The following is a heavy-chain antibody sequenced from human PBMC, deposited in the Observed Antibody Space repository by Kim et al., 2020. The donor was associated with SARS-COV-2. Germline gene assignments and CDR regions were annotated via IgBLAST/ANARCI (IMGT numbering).Heavy chain of an antibody. Sequence: GGSLRLSCAASGFTFSSYWMHWVRQAPGKGLVWVSRINSDGSSTSYADSVKGRFTISRDNAKNTLYLQMNSLRAEDTAVYYCASLTITVVPAAMDHDSFDIGGQGTMVTVSS. CDR1: GFTFSSYW. CDR2: INSDGSST. V-gene: IGHV3-74*01. D-gene: IGHD2-2*01. CDR3: ASLTITVVPAAMDHDSFDI. J-gene: IGHJ3*02.